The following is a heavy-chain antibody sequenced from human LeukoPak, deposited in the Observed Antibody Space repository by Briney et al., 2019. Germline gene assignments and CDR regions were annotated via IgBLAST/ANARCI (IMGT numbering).Heavy chain of an antibody. CDR3: AKDSRFYCDSSGTGNFQH. CDR2: ISWNSGSI. CDR1: GFTFDDYA. Sequence: GGSLRLSCAASGFTFDDYAMHWVRQAPGKGLGWVSGISWNSGSIDYADSVKGRFTISRDNAKNSLYLQMNSLRPEDTALYYCAKDSRFYCDSSGTGNFQHWGQGTLVTVSS. V-gene: IGHV3-9*01. D-gene: IGHD3-22*01. J-gene: IGHJ1*01.